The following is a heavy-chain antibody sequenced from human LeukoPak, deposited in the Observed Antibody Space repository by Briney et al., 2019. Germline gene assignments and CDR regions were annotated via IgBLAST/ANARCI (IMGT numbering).Heavy chain of an antibody. J-gene: IGHJ6*02. V-gene: IGHV4-34*01. D-gene: IGHD2-15*01. Sequence: SETLSLTCAVYGGSFSGYYWSWIRRPPGKGLEWIGEINHSGSTNYNPSLKSRVTISVDTSKNQFSLKLSSVTAADTAVYYCARGRTAATYYYYYYGMDVWGQGTTVTVSS. CDR3: ARGRTAATYYYYYYGMDV. CDR2: INHSGST. CDR1: GGSFSGYY.